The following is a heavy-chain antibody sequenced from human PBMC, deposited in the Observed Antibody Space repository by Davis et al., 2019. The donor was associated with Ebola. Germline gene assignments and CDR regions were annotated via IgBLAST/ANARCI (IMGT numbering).Heavy chain of an antibody. V-gene: IGHV4-39*01. Sequence: SETLSLTCAVSGGSISSSSYYWVWIRQPPGKGLEWVGNIYYSGSTYNNPSLKSRVTISVDTSKNQFSLKLSSVTAADTAVYYCARAFIAATVDYWGQGTLVTVSS. J-gene: IGHJ4*02. CDR3: ARAFIAATVDY. CDR1: GGSISSSSYY. CDR2: IYYSGST. D-gene: IGHD6-6*01.